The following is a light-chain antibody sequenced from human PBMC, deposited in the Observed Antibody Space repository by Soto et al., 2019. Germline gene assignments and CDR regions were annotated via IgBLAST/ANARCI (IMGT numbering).Light chain of an antibody. Sequence: QSALTQPASVSGSPGQSITISCTGTSSDVGGYHYVSWYQQHPGKAPKLMIYEVSNRPSGVSNRFSGSKSGNTASLTISGLQAEDEADYYCNSYTTLSNRVFGTGTKLTVL. V-gene: IGLV2-14*01. CDR3: NSYTTLSNRV. CDR2: EVS. J-gene: IGLJ1*01. CDR1: SSDVGGYHY.